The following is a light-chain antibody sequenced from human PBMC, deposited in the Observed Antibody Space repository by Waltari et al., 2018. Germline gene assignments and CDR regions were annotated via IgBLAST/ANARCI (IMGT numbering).Light chain of an antibody. V-gene: IGKV1-39*01. J-gene: IGKJ1*01. CDR1: QSVRTY. Sequence: DIQMTQSPSSLSASVGDRVTITCRASQSVRTYLNWYQQKPGKAPTLLIYAASSLQSAVPSRFSGSGSGTDFTLTISSLQPEDFATYYCQQSYSTLWTFGQGTKVEIK. CDR3: QQSYSTLWT. CDR2: AAS.